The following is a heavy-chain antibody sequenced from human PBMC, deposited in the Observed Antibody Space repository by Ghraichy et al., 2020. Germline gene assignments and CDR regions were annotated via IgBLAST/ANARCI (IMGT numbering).Heavy chain of an antibody. J-gene: IGHJ6*02. CDR2: IYHSGST. CDR1: GGSISSSNW. Sequence: SQTLSLTCAVSGGSISSSNWWSWVRQPPWKGLEWIGEIYHSGSTNYNPSLKSRVTISVDKSKNQFSLKLSSVTAADTAVYYCARVAMVRGVPSYYYYGMDVWGQGTTVTVSS. D-gene: IGHD3-10*01. CDR3: ARVAMVRGVPSYYYYGMDV. V-gene: IGHV4-4*02.